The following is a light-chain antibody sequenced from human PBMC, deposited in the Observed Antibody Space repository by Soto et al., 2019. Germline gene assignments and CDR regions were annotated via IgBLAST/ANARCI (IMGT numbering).Light chain of an antibody. V-gene: IGKV1-16*01. CDR1: QDIGNC. Sequence: DIQLTQSPSSLSASVGDRVTITCRASQDIGNCLVWFQQRPGKVPKSLMFSASNLQTGVPSRFSGSGSGTDFTLSISSLQPEDSATYYCQQYYAYPLTFGGGAKVEI. J-gene: IGKJ4*01. CDR2: SAS. CDR3: QQYYAYPLT.